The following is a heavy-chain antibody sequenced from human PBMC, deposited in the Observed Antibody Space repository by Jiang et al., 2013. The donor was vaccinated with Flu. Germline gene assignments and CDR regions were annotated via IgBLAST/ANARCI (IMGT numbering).Heavy chain of an antibody. D-gene: IGHD3-9*01. V-gene: IGHV7-4-1*02. CDR1: GYTFTTYS. Sequence: SGSELKKPGASVRVSCKASGYTFTTYSLDWVRQAPGQGPEWLGWITTNTGEATHAPGLAGRFVLSLDTSVRTAYLEISSLKVEDTAVYYCAGSVYLKAFDIWGQGTLVSVSS. CDR3: AGSVYLKAFDI. CDR2: ITTNTGEA. J-gene: IGHJ3*02.